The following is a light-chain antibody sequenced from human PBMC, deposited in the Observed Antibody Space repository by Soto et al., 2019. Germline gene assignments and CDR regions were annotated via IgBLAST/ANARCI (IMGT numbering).Light chain of an antibody. Sequence: EIVLTKSPVTLSVSPGERATLSCRASQSVSSSYLAWYQQKPGQAPRLLIYGASSRATGIPDRFSGSGSGTDFTLTISRLEPEDFAVYYCQQDGSSPWTFGQGTKVDIK. V-gene: IGKV3-20*01. J-gene: IGKJ1*01. CDR2: GAS. CDR1: QSVSSSY. CDR3: QQDGSSPWT.